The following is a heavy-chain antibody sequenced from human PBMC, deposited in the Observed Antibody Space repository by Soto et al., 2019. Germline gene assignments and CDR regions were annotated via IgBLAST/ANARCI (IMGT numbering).Heavy chain of an antibody. CDR2: IYTSGST. J-gene: IGHJ4*03. V-gene: IGHV4-4*07. CDR3: AREATYTWVIKSFDV. CDR1: GGSIRSYY. Sequence: SETLSLTCAVSGGSIRSYYWSWIRQPAGKGLEWIGRIYTSGSTNYNPSLKSRVTMSEDTSKNQFSLTLSSVTAADTAVYYCAREATYTWVIKSFDVWGQGTLVTVSS. D-gene: IGHD3-16*01.